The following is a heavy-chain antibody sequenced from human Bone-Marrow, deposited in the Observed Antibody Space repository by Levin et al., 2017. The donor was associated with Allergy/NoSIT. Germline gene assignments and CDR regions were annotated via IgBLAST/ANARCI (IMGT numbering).Heavy chain of an antibody. J-gene: IGHJ4*02. CDR2: ISSNGGTI. D-gene: IGHD1-14*01. Sequence: AGGSLRLSCAASGFTFSSYEMHWVRQAPGKGLEWVSYISSNGGTIYYADSVKGRFTISRDNAKNSLYLQMNSLRAEDTAIYYCARDAEPSAMKPFDYWGQGTLVIVSS. CDR1: GFTFSSYE. CDR3: ARDAEPSAMKPFDY. V-gene: IGHV3-48*03.